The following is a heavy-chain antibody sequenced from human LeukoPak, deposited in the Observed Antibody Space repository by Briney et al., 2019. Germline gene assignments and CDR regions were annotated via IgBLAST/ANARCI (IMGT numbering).Heavy chain of an antibody. CDR2: ISYTGST. V-gene: IGHV4-59*12. CDR1: GGSISDYY. D-gene: IGHD2-21*02. Sequence: SETLPLTCTVSGGSISDYYWNWIRQPPGKGLEWIGYISYTGSTNYNPSLRSRVTISADTSKNQFSLKLSSVTAADTALYYCARLPARRVVTTPTYIDFWGQGTLVTVSS. J-gene: IGHJ4*02. CDR3: ARLPARRVVTTPTYIDF.